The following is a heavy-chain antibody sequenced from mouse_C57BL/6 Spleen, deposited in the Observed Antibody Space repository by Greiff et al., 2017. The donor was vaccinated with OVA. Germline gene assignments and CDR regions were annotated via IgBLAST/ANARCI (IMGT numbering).Heavy chain of an antibody. CDR2: IDPSDSYT. J-gene: IGHJ4*01. Sequence: QVQLQQPGAELVMPGASVKLSCKASGYTFTSYWMHWVKQRPGQGLEWIGEIDPSDSYTNYNQKFKGKSTLTVDKSSSTAYMQLSSLTSEDSAVYYCARRIYYDYGGAMDYWGQGTSVTVSS. CDR3: ARRIYYDYGGAMDY. V-gene: IGHV1-69*01. D-gene: IGHD2-4*01. CDR1: GYTFTSYW.